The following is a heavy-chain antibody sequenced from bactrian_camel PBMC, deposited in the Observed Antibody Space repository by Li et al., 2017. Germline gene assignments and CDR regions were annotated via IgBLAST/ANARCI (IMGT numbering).Heavy chain of an antibody. CDR1: GGTISAYC. D-gene: IGHD6*01. CDR3: VRALDGGSGNFAY. V-gene: IGHV3S40*01. Sequence: DVLLVESGGGTVQAGGSLRLSCSASGGTISAYCMGWFRQAPGKGLEWVSVINTGGSNTLYRDSVEGRFTVSRDNAKNTVNLQMNSLKPEDTAVYYCVRALDGGSGNFAYWGQGTQVTVS. J-gene: IGHJ6*01. CDR2: INTGGSNT.